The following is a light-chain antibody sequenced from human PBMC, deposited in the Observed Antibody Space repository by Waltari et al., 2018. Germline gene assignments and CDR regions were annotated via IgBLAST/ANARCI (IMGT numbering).Light chain of an antibody. CDR3: QQSYSQTRT. Sequence: DIQMTQSPYSLSASVGDRVTLTCRASQSISSYVSWYQQKPGRAPKLLIYAASSLESGVPSRFSGSGSGRDFTLIISRLQPEDFATYSCQQSYSQTRTFGQGTKVEI. CDR2: AAS. J-gene: IGKJ1*01. V-gene: IGKV1-39*01. CDR1: QSISSY.